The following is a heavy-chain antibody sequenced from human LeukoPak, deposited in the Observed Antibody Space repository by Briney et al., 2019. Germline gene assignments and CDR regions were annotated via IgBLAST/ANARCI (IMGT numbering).Heavy chain of an antibody. Sequence: SQTLSLTRTVSGGSLSNYYWSWFRQPPRKGLERIGYIYYSGSTKYNPSLKSRVTISVDTSKNQFSLKLSSVTAADTAVYYCAREGPSSSGSYLNCFDPWGQGTLVTVSS. V-gene: IGHV4-59*01. D-gene: IGHD1-26*01. CDR3: AREGPSSSGSYLNCFDP. J-gene: IGHJ5*02. CDR1: GGSLSNYY. CDR2: IYYSGST.